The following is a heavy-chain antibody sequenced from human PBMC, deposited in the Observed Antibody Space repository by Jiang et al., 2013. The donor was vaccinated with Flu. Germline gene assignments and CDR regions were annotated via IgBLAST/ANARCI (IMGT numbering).Heavy chain of an antibody. CDR3: ARGEDDYIWGSYPLYFDY. Sequence: GLVKPSQTLSLTCTVSGASISSGTYYWSWIRQPAGKGLEFIGRIYNSGSTHHNPSLQSRVTISIDTSKNQFFLNLSSVTAADTAVYYCARGEDDYIWGSYPLYFDYWGQGTLVTVSS. D-gene: IGHD3-16*02. CDR1: GASISSGTYY. CDR2: IYNSGST. J-gene: IGHJ4*02. V-gene: IGHV4-61*02.